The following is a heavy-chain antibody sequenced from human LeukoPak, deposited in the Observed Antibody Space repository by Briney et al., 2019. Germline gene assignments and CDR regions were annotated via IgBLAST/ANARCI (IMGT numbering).Heavy chain of an antibody. CDR2: IIPIFGTA. CDR3: ARVVDTYYYDSSGYSTDSGGNWFDP. J-gene: IGHJ5*02. V-gene: IGHV1-69*13. Sequence: SVKVSCKASGGTFSSYAISWVRQAPGQGLEWMGGIIPIFGTANYAQKFQGRVTITVDESTSTAYMELSSLRSEDTAVYYCARVVDTYYYDSSGYSTDSGGNWFDPWGQGTLVTVSS. D-gene: IGHD3-22*01. CDR1: GGTFSSYA.